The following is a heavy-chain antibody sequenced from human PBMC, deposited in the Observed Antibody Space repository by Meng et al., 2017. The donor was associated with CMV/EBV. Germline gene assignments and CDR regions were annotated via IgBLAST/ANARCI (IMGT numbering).Heavy chain of an antibody. CDR1: GGSFSGYY. D-gene: IGHD6-13*01. Sequence: QAQLQQWVAGLLKPSETLSPTCAVYGGSFSGYYWSWIRQPPGKGLEWIGEINHSGSTNYNPSLKSRVTISVDTSKNQFSLKLSSVTAADTAVYYCAGGIAAAGTRYFDYWGQGTLVTVSS. V-gene: IGHV4-34*01. CDR2: INHSGST. J-gene: IGHJ4*02. CDR3: AGGIAAAGTRYFDY.